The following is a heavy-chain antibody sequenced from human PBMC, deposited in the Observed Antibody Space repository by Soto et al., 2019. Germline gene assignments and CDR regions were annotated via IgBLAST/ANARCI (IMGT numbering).Heavy chain of an antibody. CDR1: GGTLSSYA. CDR2: IIPIFGSA. D-gene: IGHD2-2*02. J-gene: IGHJ6*02. Sequence: QVQLVQSGAEVKKPGSSVKVSCKAPGGTLSSYAINWVRQAPGQGLEWMGGIIPIFGSANYARKFQGRVTISADESTSPAYMEVSSLRSEDTAVYYCAGTREIPYYHGMDVWGQGPTVTVS. CDR3: AGTREIPYYHGMDV. V-gene: IGHV1-69*01.